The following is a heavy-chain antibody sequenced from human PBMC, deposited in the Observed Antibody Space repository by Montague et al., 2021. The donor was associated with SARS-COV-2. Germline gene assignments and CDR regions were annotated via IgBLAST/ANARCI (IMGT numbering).Heavy chain of an antibody. J-gene: IGHJ4*02. D-gene: IGHD5-12*01. V-gene: IGHV3-21*01. CDR2: ISSTSTSI. CDR3: YSGYDFGY. Sequence: SLRLSCAASGFTFNSYSMNWVRQASGKGLEWVSSISSTSTSIYYADSVKGRFTISRDNAKNSLYLQMNSLRAEDTAVYYCYSGYDFGYWGQGTLVTVSS. CDR1: GFTFNSYS.